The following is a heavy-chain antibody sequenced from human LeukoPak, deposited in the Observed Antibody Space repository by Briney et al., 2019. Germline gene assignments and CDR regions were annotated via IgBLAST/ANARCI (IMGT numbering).Heavy chain of an antibody. CDR1: GFTFSDYY. V-gene: IGHV3-11*04. CDR2: ISGSDSVIDSVI. D-gene: IGHD3-22*01. Sequence: GGSLRLSCAASGFTFSDYYMSWIRQAPGKGPEWLSYISGSDSVIDSVIYYADSVKGRFTISRDNAKNSLYLQMDSLRAEDTAFYYCARLRRNSDRSGYYYYYDYWGQGTLVTVSS. CDR3: ARLRRNSDRSGYYYYYDY. J-gene: IGHJ4*02.